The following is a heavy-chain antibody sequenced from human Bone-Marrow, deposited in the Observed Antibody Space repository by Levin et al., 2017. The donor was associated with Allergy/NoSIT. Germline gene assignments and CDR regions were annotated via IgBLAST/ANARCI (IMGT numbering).Heavy chain of an antibody. D-gene: IGHD5-24*01. CDR2: IIPILGIA. CDR1: GGTFSSYA. J-gene: IGHJ4*02. CDR3: AMWGEVEMATMVEY. V-gene: IGHV1-69*04. Sequence: SVKVSCKASGGTFSSYAISWVRQAPGQGLEWMGRIIPILGIANYAQKFQGRVTITADKSTSTAYMELSSLRSEDTAVYYCAMWGEVEMATMVEYWGQGTLVTVSS.